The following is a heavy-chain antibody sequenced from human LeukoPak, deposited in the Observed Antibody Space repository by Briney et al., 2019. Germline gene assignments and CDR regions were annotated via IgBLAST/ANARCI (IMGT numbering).Heavy chain of an antibody. Sequence: PSETLSLTCTVSGGSISSYYWSWIRQAPGKGLEWIGYIYYSGSTNYNPSLRSRVTISVDTSKNQFSLDLRSVTAADTAVYYCARGPHYHDSSGYSPSYSYAMDVWGQGTTVTVSS. J-gene: IGHJ6*02. D-gene: IGHD3-22*01. V-gene: IGHV4-59*01. CDR3: ARGPHYHDSSGYSPSYSYAMDV. CDR2: IYYSGST. CDR1: GGSISSYY.